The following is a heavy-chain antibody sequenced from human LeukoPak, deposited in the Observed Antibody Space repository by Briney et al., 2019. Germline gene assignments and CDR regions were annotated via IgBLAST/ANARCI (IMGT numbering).Heavy chain of an antibody. CDR2: VYYSGKT. D-gene: IGHD5-24*01. CDR3: ARQRDGYNLVDFGV. J-gene: IGHJ4*02. Sequence: KASETLSLTCSVSGGSISNYYWNWIRQPPGKGLEWIGNVYYSGKTNYNPSLKSRVIISVDTSQNQFSLKMRSVTAADTAVYYCARQRDGYNLVDFGVWGQGTVVTVSS. V-gene: IGHV4-59*01. CDR1: GGSISNYY.